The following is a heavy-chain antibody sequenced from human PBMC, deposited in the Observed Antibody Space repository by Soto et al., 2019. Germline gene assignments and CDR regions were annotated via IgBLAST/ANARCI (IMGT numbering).Heavy chain of an antibody. D-gene: IGHD3-10*01. V-gene: IGHV3-30-3*01. J-gene: IGHJ4*02. CDR3: AREVRGYVYFDY. CDR1: GFTFSRNA. Sequence: GGSLRLSCAASGFTFSRNAMHWVRQAPGKGLEWVAVISYDGSNKYYADSVKGRFTISRDNSKNTLYLQMNSLTAEDTAVYYCAREVRGYVYFDYWGQGTLVTVSS. CDR2: ISYDGSNK.